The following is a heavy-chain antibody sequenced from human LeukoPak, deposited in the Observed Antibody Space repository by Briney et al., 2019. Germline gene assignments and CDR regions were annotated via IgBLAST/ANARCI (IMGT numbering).Heavy chain of an antibody. D-gene: IGHD2-15*01. J-gene: IGHJ4*02. CDR1: GFTFSSYA. V-gene: IGHV3-23*01. CDR2: ISDSGGST. Sequence: GGSLRLSCAASGFTFSSYAMSWVRLAPGKGLEWVSAISDSGGSTYSADSVKGRFTVSRDNSKNTLYLQMNSLRAEDTAVYYCARAPRYCSGGSCYGAHFDNWGQGTLVTVSS. CDR3: ARAPRYCSGGSCYGAHFDN.